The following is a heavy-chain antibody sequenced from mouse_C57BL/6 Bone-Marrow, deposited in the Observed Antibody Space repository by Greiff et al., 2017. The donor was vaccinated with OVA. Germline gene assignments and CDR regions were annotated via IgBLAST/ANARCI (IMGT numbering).Heavy chain of an antibody. D-gene: IGHD3-2*02. CDR1: GFTFSDYG. V-gene: IGHV5-15*01. CDR2: ISNLAYNI. Sequence: EVQGVESGGGLVQPGGSLKLSCAASGFTFSDYGMAWVRQAPRKGPEWVAFISNLAYNIYYAETLKGRFTISRENAKNTLYLELSSLRSEGTAMYYCARPNSSGPFAYWGHGPLVTVSA. CDR3: ARPNSSGPFAY. J-gene: IGHJ3*01.